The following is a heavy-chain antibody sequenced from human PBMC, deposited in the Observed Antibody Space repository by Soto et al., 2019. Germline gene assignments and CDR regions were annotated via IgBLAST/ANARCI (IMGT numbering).Heavy chain of an antibody. Sequence: EVQLVESGGGLVQPGGSLRLSCAASGFTVSSNYMSWVRQAPGKGLEWVSVIYSGGSTYYADSVKGRFTISRDNSKNTLYLQMNSLRAEDTAVYYCARYTAMVTWSFDYWGQGTLVTVSS. CDR3: ARYTAMVTWSFDY. J-gene: IGHJ4*02. CDR2: IYSGGST. V-gene: IGHV3-66*01. CDR1: GFTVSSNY. D-gene: IGHD5-18*01.